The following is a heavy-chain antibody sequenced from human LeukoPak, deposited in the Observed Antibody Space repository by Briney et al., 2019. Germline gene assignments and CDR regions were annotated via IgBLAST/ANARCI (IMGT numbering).Heavy chain of an antibody. CDR2: ISYDGSNK. D-gene: IGHD4-11*01. V-gene: IGHV3-30*18. CDR3: AKDIDYSIEGEFDY. CDR1: GFTFSSYG. Sequence: GGSLRLSCAASGFTFSSYGMHWVRQAPGKGLEWVAVISYDGSNKYYADSVKGRFTISRDNSKNTLYLQMNSLRAEDTAVNYCAKDIDYSIEGEFDYWGQGTLVTVSS. J-gene: IGHJ4*02.